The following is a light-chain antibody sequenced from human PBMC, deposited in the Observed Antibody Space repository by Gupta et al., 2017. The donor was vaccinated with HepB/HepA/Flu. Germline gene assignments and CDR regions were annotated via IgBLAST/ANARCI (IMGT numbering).Light chain of an antibody. J-gene: IGLJ2*01. CDR1: SSDVGGYNY. CDR3: SSYTNTTALGVV. CDR2: DVS. V-gene: IGLV2-14*03. Sequence: QSALTQPASVSGSPGQSISISCTGTSSDVGGYNYVSWYQQLPGKAPKLMIYDVSNRPSGISNRFSGSKSGNTASLTISGLQAEDEADYYCSSYTNTTALGVVFGGGTKLTVL.